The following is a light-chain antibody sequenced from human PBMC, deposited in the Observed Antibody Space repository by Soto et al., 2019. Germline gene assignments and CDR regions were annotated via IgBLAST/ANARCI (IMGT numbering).Light chain of an antibody. J-gene: IGLJ1*01. CDR2: EVS. Sequence: QSALTQPASVSGSPGQSITISCTGTSSDVGGYNYVSWYQHYPGKPPKLLIYEVSNRPSGLSNRFSGSKSGNTASLTISGLQAEDEADYYCNSYTSSSTCVFGTGTKLTVL. CDR3: NSYTSSSTCV. CDR1: SSDVGGYNY. V-gene: IGLV2-14*01.